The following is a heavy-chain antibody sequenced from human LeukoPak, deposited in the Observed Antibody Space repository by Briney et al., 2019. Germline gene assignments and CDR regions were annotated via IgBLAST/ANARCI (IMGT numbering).Heavy chain of an antibody. CDR2: IYYSGST. J-gene: IGHJ6*04. Sequence: SETLSLTCTVSGGSISSYYWSWIRQPPEKGLEWIGYIYYSGSTNYNPSLKSRVTISVDTSKNQFSLKLSSVTAADTAVYYCARGYCSSTSCRFLYYYYGMDVWGKGTTVTVSS. CDR3: ARGYCSSTSCRFLYYYYGMDV. CDR1: GGSISSYY. V-gene: IGHV4-59*01. D-gene: IGHD2-2*01.